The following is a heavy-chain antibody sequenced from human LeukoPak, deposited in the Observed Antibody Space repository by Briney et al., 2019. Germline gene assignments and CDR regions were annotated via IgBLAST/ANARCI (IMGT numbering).Heavy chain of an antibody. CDR1: GFTFSSYW. J-gene: IGHJ6*03. Sequence: GGSLRLSCAASGFTFSSYWMHWVRQAPGKGLVWVSRINSDGSSTSYADSVKGRFTISRDNAKNTLYLQMNSLRAEDTAVCYCARGDSEKRITGTTFVYYYYYMDVWGKGTTVTVSS. CDR3: ARGDSEKRITGTTFVYYYYYMDV. CDR2: INSDGSST. V-gene: IGHV3-74*01. D-gene: IGHD1-7*01.